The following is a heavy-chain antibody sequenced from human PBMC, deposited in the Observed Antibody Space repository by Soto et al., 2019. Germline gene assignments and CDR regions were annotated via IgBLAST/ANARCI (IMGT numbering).Heavy chain of an antibody. D-gene: IGHD6-13*01. J-gene: IGHJ5*02. CDR3: ARVAQQLVHIGFDP. CDR2: IYYSGST. Sequence: PSETLSLTCTVSGGSISRGGYYWSWILQHPGKGLEWIGYIYYSGSTYYNPSLKSRVTISVDTSKNQFSLKLSSVTAADTAVYYCARVAQQLVHIGFDPWGQETLVTVSS. CDR1: GGSISRGGYY. V-gene: IGHV4-31*03.